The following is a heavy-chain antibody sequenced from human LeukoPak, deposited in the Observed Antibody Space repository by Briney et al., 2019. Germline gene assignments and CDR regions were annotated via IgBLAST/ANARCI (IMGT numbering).Heavy chain of an antibody. CDR3: ARGPTTSSGWYAEYFQH. CDR1: GGSISSYY. Sequence: PSETLSLTCTVSGGSISSYYWSWIRQPPGKGLEWIGYIYYSGSTNYNPSLKSRVTISVDTSENQFSLKLSSVTVADTAAYYCARGPTTSSGWYAEYFQHRGQGTLVTVSS. D-gene: IGHD6-19*01. CDR2: IYYSGST. V-gene: IGHV4-59*01. J-gene: IGHJ1*01.